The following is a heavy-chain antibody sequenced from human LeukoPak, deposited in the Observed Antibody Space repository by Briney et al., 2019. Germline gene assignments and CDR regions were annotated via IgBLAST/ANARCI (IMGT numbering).Heavy chain of an antibody. V-gene: IGHV3-30*02. CDR3: AREFNDDYGDYALDY. J-gene: IGHJ4*02. Sequence: GGSLRLSCAASGFTFSSYGMHWVRQAPGKGLEWVAFIRYDGSNKYYADSVKGRFTISRDNAKNSLYLQMNSLRAEDTAVYYCAREFNDDYGDYALDYWGQGTLVTVSS. D-gene: IGHD4-17*01. CDR2: IRYDGSNK. CDR1: GFTFSSYG.